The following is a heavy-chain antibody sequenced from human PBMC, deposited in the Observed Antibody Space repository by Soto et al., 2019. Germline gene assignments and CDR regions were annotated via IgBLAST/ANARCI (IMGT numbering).Heavy chain of an antibody. CDR2: IKSKTDGGTT. D-gene: IGHD2-2*01. Sequence: EVQLVESGGGLVKPGGSLRLSCAASGFTFSNAWMSWVRQDPGKGLEWVGRIKSKTDGGTTDYAAPVKGRFTISRDDSKNTLYLQMNSLKTEDTAVYYCTTDVYCSSTSCYLSYGFDYRGQGTLVTDSS. V-gene: IGHV3-15*01. CDR1: GFTFSNAW. CDR3: TTDVYCSSTSCYLSYGFDY. J-gene: IGHJ4*02.